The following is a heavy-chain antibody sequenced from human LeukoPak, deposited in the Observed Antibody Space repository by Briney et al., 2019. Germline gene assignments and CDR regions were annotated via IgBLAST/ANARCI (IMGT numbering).Heavy chain of an antibody. Sequence: ASVKVSCKASGYTFTSYYMHWVRQAPGQGLEWMGIINPSGGSTSYAQKFQGRVTMTRDTSTSTVYMELSRLRSDDTAVYYCARDRGGRYQLLDSDYWGQGTLVTVSS. V-gene: IGHV1-46*01. CDR1: GYTFTSYY. CDR3: ARDRGGRYQLLDSDY. CDR2: INPSGGST. D-gene: IGHD2-2*01. J-gene: IGHJ4*02.